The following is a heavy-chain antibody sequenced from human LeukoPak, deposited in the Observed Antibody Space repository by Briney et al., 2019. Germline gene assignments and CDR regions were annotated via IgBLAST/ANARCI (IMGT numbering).Heavy chain of an antibody. CDR1: EFAFSANW. Sequence: GGSLRLSCAASEFAFSANWMHWVRQAPGRGLVWVSRIIGDGSVTNYADSVKGRFTISRDNAKNTLYLQMNSLRAEDTAVYYCARFGSTTFADFWGQGTLVTVSS. CDR2: IIGDGSVT. D-gene: IGHD3-16*01. J-gene: IGHJ4*02. V-gene: IGHV3-74*01. CDR3: ARFGSTTFADF.